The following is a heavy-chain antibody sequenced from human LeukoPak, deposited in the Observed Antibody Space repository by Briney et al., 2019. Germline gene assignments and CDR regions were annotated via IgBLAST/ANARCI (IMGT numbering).Heavy chain of an antibody. CDR3: ARGKDYYDSSGYEIFDY. Sequence: GGSLRLSCAASGFTVSSYSMNWVRQAPGKGLEWVSSISSSSSYIYYADSVKGRFTISRDNAKNSLYLQMNSLRAEDTAVYYCARGKDYYDSSGYEIFDYWGQGTLVTVSS. V-gene: IGHV3-21*01. J-gene: IGHJ4*02. CDR2: ISSSSSYI. D-gene: IGHD3-22*01. CDR1: GFTVSSYS.